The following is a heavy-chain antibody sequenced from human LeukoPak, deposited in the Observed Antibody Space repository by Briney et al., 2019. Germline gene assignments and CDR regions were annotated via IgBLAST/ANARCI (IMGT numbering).Heavy chain of an antibody. J-gene: IGHJ4*02. Sequence: GGSLRLSCAASGFTFSSYGMHRVRQAPGKGLEWVAVISYDGSNKYYADSVKGRFTISRDNSKNTLYLQMNSLRAEDTAVYYCAKPYYDFWSGYPDYWGQGTLVTVSS. D-gene: IGHD3-3*01. V-gene: IGHV3-30*18. CDR1: GFTFSSYG. CDR2: ISYDGSNK. CDR3: AKPYYDFWSGYPDY.